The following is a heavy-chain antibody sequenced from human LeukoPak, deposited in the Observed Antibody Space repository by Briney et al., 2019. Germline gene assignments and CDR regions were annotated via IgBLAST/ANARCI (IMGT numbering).Heavy chain of an antibody. CDR3: ARRVNSSVY. CDR2: IFPGDSDT. CDR1: GYRFTSSW. Sequence: GGPLKIPCRGLGYRFTSSWIGGVGQLPGKGLEWMGSIFPGDSDTRYSPSFQGQVIISADRSISAAYLQWSSLKASDTALYYCARRVNSSVYWGQGTLVTVSS. J-gene: IGHJ4*02. V-gene: IGHV5-51*01. D-gene: IGHD2/OR15-2a*01.